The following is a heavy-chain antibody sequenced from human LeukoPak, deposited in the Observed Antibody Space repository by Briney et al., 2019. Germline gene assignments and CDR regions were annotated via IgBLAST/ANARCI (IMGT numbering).Heavy chain of an antibody. CDR2: ISGSGGST. D-gene: IGHD6-6*01. CDR3: ADTISSSSGYYFDY. Sequence: GGSLRLSCAASGFTFSSYAMSWVRQAPGKGLEWVSAISGSGGSTYYADSVKGRFTISRDNSKNTLYLQMNSLRAEDTAVYYCADTISSSSGYYFDYWGQGTLVTVSS. CDR1: GFTFSSYA. J-gene: IGHJ4*02. V-gene: IGHV3-23*01.